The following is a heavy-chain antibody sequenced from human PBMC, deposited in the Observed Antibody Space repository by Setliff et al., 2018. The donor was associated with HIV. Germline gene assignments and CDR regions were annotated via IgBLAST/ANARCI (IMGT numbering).Heavy chain of an antibody. CDR1: GGTFSSYA. D-gene: IGHD3-10*01. V-gene: IGHV1-3*01. CDR3: ASSEVNTMVQTAVMLLDY. CDR2: INAGNGNT. J-gene: IGHJ4*02. Sequence: ASVKVSCKASGGTFSSYAISWVRQAPGQGLEWMGWINAGNGNTKYSQKFQGRVTITRDTSASTAYMELRSLRSEDTAVYYCASSEVNTMVQTAVMLLDYWGQGTLVTVSS.